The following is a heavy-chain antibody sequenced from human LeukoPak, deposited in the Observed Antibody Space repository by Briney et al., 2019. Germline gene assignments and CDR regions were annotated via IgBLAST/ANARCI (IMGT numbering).Heavy chain of an antibody. V-gene: IGHV3-23*01. CDR3: ARDSEYFQH. CDR2: ISGSGGDT. J-gene: IGHJ1*01. CDR1: GFTFSSYA. Sequence: GGSLRLSCAASGFTFSSYAMSWVRQAPGKGLEWVSIISGSGGDTYYADSVKGRFTISRDNSKNTLYLQMNSLRAEDTAVYYCARDSEYFQHWGQGTLVTVSS.